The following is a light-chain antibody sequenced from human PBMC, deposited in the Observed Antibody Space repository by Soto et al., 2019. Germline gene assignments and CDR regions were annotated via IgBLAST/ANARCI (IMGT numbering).Light chain of an antibody. CDR1: TSNIGRNY. V-gene: IGLV1-47*03. J-gene: IGLJ1*01. CDR2: RNN. CDR3: AAWDDSLSVLYV. Sequence: QSVLTQPRSASWSPGQRVTISCSGSTSNIGRNYVHWYQQLPGTAPKLLIYRNNKRPSGVPDRFSGSKSGTAASLAISGLWSEDEADYYCAAWDDSLSVLYVFGTGTKVTVL.